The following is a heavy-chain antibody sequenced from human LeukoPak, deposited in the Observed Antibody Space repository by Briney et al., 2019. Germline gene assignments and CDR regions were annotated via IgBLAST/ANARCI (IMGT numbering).Heavy chain of an antibody. CDR2: ISGSGGST. D-gene: IGHD2-2*01. Sequence: GGSLRLSCAASGFTFSSYSMSWVRQAPGKGLEWVSGISGSGGSTDYADSVKGRFTISRDNSKNTLYLQMNSLRVEDTAVYYCAKDPGYQVVSCFDYWGQGTLVTVSS. CDR3: AKDPGYQVVSCFDY. V-gene: IGHV3-23*01. CDR1: GFTFSSYS. J-gene: IGHJ4*02.